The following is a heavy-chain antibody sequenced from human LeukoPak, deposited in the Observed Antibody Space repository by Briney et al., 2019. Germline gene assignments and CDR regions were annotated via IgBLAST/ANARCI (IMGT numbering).Heavy chain of an antibody. J-gene: IGHJ4*02. CDR2: IYYSGST. D-gene: IGHD5-12*01. V-gene: IGHV4-59*01. CDR3: AAGVVATIRFPFDY. Sequence: SETLSLTCTVAAGSISSYYWSWIRQPPGKGLEWIGYIYYSGSTNYNPSLKSRVTISVDTSKNQFSLKLSSVTAADTAVYYCAAGVVATIRFPFDYWGQGTLVTVSS. CDR1: AGSISSYY.